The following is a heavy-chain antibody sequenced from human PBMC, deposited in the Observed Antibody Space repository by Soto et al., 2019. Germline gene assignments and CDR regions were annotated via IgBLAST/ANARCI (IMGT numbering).Heavy chain of an antibody. V-gene: IGHV4-30-4*01. Sequence: SETLPLTCTVSGGSIISGDYYWSWIRQPPGKGLEWIGYIYYSGSTYYNPSLKSRVTISVDTSKNQFSLKLSSVTATDTAVYYCASQHYYDSSGYYVVYWGQGTLVTVSS. J-gene: IGHJ4*02. CDR2: IYYSGST. CDR3: ASQHYYDSSGYYVVY. CDR1: GGSIISGDYY. D-gene: IGHD3-22*01.